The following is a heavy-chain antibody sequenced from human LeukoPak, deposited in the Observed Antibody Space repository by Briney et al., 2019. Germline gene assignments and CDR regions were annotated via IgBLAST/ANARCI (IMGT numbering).Heavy chain of an antibody. J-gene: IGHJ4*02. CDR1: GWSFSGYY. CDR2: INHSGST. D-gene: IGHD6-13*01. V-gene: IGHV4-34*01. CDR3: ARMAAAGPFDY. Sequence: SETLSLTCAVYGWSFSGYYWSWIRQPPGKGLEWIGEINHSGSTNYNPSLKSRVTMSVDTSKNQFSLKLSSVTAADTAVYYCARMAAAGPFDYWGQGTLVTVSS.